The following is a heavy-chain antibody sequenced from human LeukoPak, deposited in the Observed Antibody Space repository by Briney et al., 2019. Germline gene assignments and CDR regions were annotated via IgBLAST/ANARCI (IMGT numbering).Heavy chain of an antibody. CDR2: ISAYNGNT. Sequence: ASVKVSRKCTGSTFTSYGISWLRQAPGQELERMGWISAYNGNTKNAQKLQGRVTMTTDTSTSRAYMELRSRRSDDTAVYYCARGDYGDYPYGMDVWGQGTTVTVSS. V-gene: IGHV1-18*01. CDR1: GSTFTSYG. J-gene: IGHJ6*02. D-gene: IGHD4-17*01. CDR3: ARGDYGDYPYGMDV.